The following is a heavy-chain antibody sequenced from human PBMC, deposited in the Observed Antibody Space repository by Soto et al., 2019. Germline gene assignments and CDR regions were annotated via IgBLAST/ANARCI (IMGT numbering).Heavy chain of an antibody. J-gene: IGHJ5*02. CDR2: IIPIFGTA. V-gene: IGHV1-69*13. D-gene: IGHD3-22*01. CDR3: ARERITMIVVVISSAWFDP. CDR1: GGTFSSYV. Sequence: SVKVSCKASGGTFSSYVISWVRQAPGQGLEWMGGIIPIFGTANYAQKFQGRVTITADESTSTAYMELSSLRSEDTAVYYCARERITMIVVVISSAWFDPWGQGTLVTVSS.